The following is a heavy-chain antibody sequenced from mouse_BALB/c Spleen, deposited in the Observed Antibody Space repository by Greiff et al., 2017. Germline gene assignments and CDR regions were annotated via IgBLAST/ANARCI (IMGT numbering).Heavy chain of an antibody. D-gene: IGHD2-1*01. Sequence: VQLQQSGPELVKPGASVRISCKASGYTFTSYYIHWVKPRPGQGLEWIGWIYPGNVNTKYNEKFKGKPTLTADKSSSTAYMQLSSLTSEDSAVYFCARGGNYWYFDVWGAGTTVTVSS. CDR1: GYTFTSYY. J-gene: IGHJ1*01. CDR3: ARGGNYWYFDV. CDR2: IYPGNVNT. V-gene: IGHV1S56*01.